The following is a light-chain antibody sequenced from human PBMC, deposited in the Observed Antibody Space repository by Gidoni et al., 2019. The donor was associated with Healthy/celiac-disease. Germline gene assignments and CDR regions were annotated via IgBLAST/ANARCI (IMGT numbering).Light chain of an antibody. J-gene: IGKJ1*01. CDR3: QQYVSSAWT. CDR2: GAS. CDR1: QSVSSSY. Sequence: EFVLTQSPGTLSLSPGERATLSCRASQSVSSSYLAWYQQKPGQAPRLLIYGASSRATGLPDRFSGSGSGTDFTLTISRVEPEDFAVYYCQQYVSSAWTFGQGTKVEIK. V-gene: IGKV3-20*01.